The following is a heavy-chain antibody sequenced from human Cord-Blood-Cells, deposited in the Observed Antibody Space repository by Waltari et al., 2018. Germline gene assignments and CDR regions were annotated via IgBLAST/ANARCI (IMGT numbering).Heavy chain of an antibody. CDR2: ISGSGGST. J-gene: IGHJ3*02. CDR1: GVAFSSYA. D-gene: IGHD2-2*01. Sequence: EVQLLESGGGLVQPGGSLRRSCAASGVAFSSYAMSWVRRAPGKGLEWVSAISGSGGSTYYADAVKGRFTISRDNSKNTLYLQMNSLRAEDTAVYYCAKPLIVVVPAADAFDIWGQGTMVTVSS. CDR3: AKPLIVVVPAADAFDI. V-gene: IGHV3-23*01.